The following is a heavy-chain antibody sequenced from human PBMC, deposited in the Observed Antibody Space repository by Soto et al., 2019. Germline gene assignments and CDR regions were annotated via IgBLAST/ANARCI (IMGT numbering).Heavy chain of an antibody. J-gene: IGHJ4*02. D-gene: IGHD3-22*01. Sequence: GPLKVSCKASGYTFTSYGISWVRQAPGQGLEWMGWISAYNGNTNYAQKLQGRVTMTTDTSTSTAYMELRSLRSDDTAGYYCGRAQTNYSDSSGYYKHWADHWGQGPLATVSA. CDR3: GRAQTNYSDSSGYYKHWADH. V-gene: IGHV1-18*01. CDR2: ISAYNGNT. CDR1: GYTFTSYG.